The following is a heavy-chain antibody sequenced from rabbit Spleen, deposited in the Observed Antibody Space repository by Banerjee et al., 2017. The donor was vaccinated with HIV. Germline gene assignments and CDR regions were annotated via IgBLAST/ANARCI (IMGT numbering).Heavy chain of an antibody. CDR3: ARDTGSSFSSYGMDL. Sequence: QEQLEVSGGDLFKPGASLIRTCTASGFTFRSSDYMCCVRQAPGKGLEWISCIAGSSSGFAYSASWAKGRFTISKTSSTTVTLQMTSLTAADTATYFCARDTGSSFSSYGMDLWGPGTLLTVS. CDR1: GFTFRSSDY. V-gene: IGHV1S45*01. D-gene: IGHD8-1*01. J-gene: IGHJ6*01. CDR2: IAGSSSGFA.